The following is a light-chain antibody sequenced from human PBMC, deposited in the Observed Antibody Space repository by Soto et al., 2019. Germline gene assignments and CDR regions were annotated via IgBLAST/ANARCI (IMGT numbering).Light chain of an antibody. J-gene: IGKJ1*01. CDR3: LQYNSYPHT. CDR1: QVIIND. CDR2: AAS. V-gene: IGKV1-17*01. Sequence: DIQMTQSPSSLSASVGDRVTITCRASQVIINDLGWYQQKPGKAPKRLIYAASSLQSWVPSSFRGSGYAKELTLTISSLQPEDFQPYYCLQYNSYPHTFGQGTKVEIK.